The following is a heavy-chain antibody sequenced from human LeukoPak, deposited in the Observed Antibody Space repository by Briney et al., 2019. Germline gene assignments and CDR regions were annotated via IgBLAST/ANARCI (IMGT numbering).Heavy chain of an antibody. V-gene: IGHV4-59*12. CDR1: GGSISSYY. J-gene: IGHJ4*02. CDR2: IYYSGST. CDR3: ASEGSIGKLR. D-gene: IGHD1-26*01. Sequence: SETLSLTCTVSGGSISSYYWSWIRQPPGKGLEWIGYIYYSGSTNYNPSLKSRITISVDTSKNQFSLQLNPVTPEDTAVYYCASEGSIGKLRWGQGTLVTVSS.